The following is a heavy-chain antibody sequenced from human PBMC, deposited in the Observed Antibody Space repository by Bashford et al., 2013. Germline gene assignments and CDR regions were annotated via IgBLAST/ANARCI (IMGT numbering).Heavy chain of an antibody. CDR2: IIPILGIA. Sequence: VASVKVSCKASGGTFSSYAISWVRQAPGQGLEWMGGIIPILGIANYAQKFQGRVTITADKSTSTAYMELSSLRSEDTAVYYCARSPLAYCGGDCYPTFDPWGQGTLVTVSS. D-gene: IGHD2-21*02. V-gene: IGHV1-69*10. CDR1: GGTFSSYA. CDR3: ARSPLAYCGGDCYPTFDP. J-gene: IGHJ5*02.